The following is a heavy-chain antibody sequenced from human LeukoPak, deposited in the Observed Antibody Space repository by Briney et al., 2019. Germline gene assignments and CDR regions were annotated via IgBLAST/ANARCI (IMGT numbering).Heavy chain of an antibody. CDR1: GGSISGYY. D-gene: IGHD3-10*01. V-gene: IGHV4-59*08. J-gene: IGHJ4*02. CDR2: IYYTGST. Sequence: SETLSLTCTVSGGSISGYYWSWLRQPPGKGLEWIGHIYYTGSTNYNPSLRSRLTISLDTSTSQFSLRLSSVTAADTAVYYCARHKPTGSYPIELWGQGTLVTVSS. CDR3: ARHKPTGSYPIEL.